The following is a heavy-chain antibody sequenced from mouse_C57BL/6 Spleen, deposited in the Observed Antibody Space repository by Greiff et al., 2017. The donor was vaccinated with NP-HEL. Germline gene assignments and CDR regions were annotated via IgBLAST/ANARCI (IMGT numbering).Heavy chain of an antibody. D-gene: IGHD1-1*01. CDR2: IDPNSGGT. J-gene: IGHJ3*01. V-gene: IGHV1-72*01. Sequence: VQLQESGAELVKPGASVKLSCKASGYTFTSYWMHWVKQRPGRGLEWIGRIDPNSGGTKYNEKFKSKATLTVDKPSSTAYMQLSSLTSEDSAVYYCARDYGSSWAWFAYWGQGTLVTVSA. CDR1: GYTFTSYW. CDR3: ARDYGSSWAWFAY.